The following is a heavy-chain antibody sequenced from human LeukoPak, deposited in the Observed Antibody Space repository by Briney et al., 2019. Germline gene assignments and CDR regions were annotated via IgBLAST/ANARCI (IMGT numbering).Heavy chain of an antibody. J-gene: IGHJ4*02. CDR3: ARHPFATPFDH. CDR1: GGSISSGDYY. CDR2: IYYSGST. V-gene: IGHV4-30-4*01. D-gene: IGHD2-15*01. Sequence: SETLSLTCTVSGGSISSGDYYWSWIRQPPGRGLEWIGYIYYSGSTYYNPSLKSRVTISVDTSKNQLSLRLTSVTAADTAVYYCARHPFATPFDHWGRGTLVTVSS.